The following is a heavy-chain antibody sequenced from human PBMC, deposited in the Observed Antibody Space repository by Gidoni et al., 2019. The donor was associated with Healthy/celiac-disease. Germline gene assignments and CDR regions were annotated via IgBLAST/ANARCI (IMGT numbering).Heavy chain of an antibody. CDR1: GFTFRSYS. D-gene: IGHD6-19*01. V-gene: IGHV3-21*01. CDR3: ARVGQWLVMGAFDF. Sequence: EVQLVDSVGGLFKPGASLRLSCPASGFTFRSYSMNWFRQAPGKGLEWVSYSSTSRSDIYYEDSVKGRFNTSRDNDKNSMYLQMNRRRGEDTAVYYGARVGQWLVMGAFDFWGQGTMVTVSS. J-gene: IGHJ3*01. CDR2: SSTSRSDI.